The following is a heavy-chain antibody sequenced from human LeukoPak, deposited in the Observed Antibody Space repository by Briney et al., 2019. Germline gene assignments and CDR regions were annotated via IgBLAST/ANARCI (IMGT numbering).Heavy chain of an antibody. CDR3: ARGPVATMVRGVKIGPPLDY. Sequence: SETLSLTCAVYGGSFSGYYWSWIRQPPGKGLEWIGEINQSGSTNYNPSLKSRVTISVDTSKNQFSLKLSSVTAADTAVYYCARGPVATMVRGVKIGPPLDYWGQGTLVTVSS. V-gene: IGHV4-34*01. D-gene: IGHD3-10*01. J-gene: IGHJ4*02. CDR2: INQSGST. CDR1: GGSFSGYY.